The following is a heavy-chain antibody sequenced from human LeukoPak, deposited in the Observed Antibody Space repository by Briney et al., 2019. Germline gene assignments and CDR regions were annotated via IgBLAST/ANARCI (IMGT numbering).Heavy chain of an antibody. J-gene: IGHJ6*03. D-gene: IGHD2/OR15-2a*01. CDR3: ATGTEESTGLRPYFFYMDV. Sequence: GGSLRLSCAASGVTVTNAWMSWVRQAPGKGLQWVGRHKRKTAGGTTDYAAPVQGRFTISTDDSKNTLYLQVNSLSTEDTGIYYCATGTEESTGLRPYFFYMDVWGTGTTVTVSS. CDR2: HKRKTAGGTT. V-gene: IGHV3-15*01. CDR1: GVTVTNAW.